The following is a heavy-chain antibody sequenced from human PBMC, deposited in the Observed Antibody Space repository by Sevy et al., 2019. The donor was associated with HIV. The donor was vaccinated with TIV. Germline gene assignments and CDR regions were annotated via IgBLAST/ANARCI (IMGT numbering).Heavy chain of an antibody. CDR3: ARVGYRNYLDY. V-gene: IGHV4-31*03. J-gene: IGHJ4*02. CDR1: GGSISSGGYY. CDR2: IYYSGST. D-gene: IGHD5-18*01. Sequence: SETLSLTCTVSGGSISSGGYYWSWIRQHPGKGLEWIGYIYYSGSTYYNPSLKSRVTISVDTSKNQLSLKLSSVTAADTAVYYCARVGYRNYLDYWGQGTLVTVSS.